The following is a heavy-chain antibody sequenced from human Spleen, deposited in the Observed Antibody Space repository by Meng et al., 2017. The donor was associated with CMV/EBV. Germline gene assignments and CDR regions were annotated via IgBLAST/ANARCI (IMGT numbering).Heavy chain of an antibody. CDR2: ISGSGGST. J-gene: IGHJ4*02. V-gene: IGHV3-23*01. CDR1: GFTFSSSW. Sequence: GGSLRLSCAASGFTFSSSWMHWVCQAPEKGLEWVSGISGSGGSTYYADSVKGRFTISRDNSKNTLHLQMNSLRADDTAVYYCAKGNYDFWSGYPPKYWGQGTLVTVSS. D-gene: IGHD3-3*01. CDR3: AKGNYDFWSGYPPKY.